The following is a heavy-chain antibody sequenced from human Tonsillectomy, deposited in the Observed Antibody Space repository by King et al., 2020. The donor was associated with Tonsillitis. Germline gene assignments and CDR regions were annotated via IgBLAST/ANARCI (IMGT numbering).Heavy chain of an antibody. J-gene: IGHJ3*01. CDR2: ISGSGGST. D-gene: IGHD6-19*01. V-gene: IGHV3-23*04. Sequence: DVQLVESGGGLVQPGGSLRLSCAASGFTFSNYVTSWVRQAPGKGLKWVSGISGSGGSTYYADSVKGRFTISRDNAENTLYLQMNSLRAEDTAVYFCPKTVFGGWGGFDVWGQGAMVTVSS. CDR1: GFTFSNYV. CDR3: PKTVFGGWGGFDV.